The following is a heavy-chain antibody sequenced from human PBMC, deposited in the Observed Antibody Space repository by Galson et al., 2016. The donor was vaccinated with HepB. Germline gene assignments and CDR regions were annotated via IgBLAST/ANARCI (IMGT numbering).Heavy chain of an antibody. D-gene: IGHD7-27*01. CDR2: ISNDGSNE. V-gene: IGHV3-30*18. CDR3: AKGVGTRSWNFDL. J-gene: IGHJ2*01. Sequence: SLRLSCAASGFSFSNYGMHWVRQTPGKGLEWVAVISNDGSNEYYADSVKGRFTISRDNSKSTLFLQMNSLRVEDTAVYYCAKGVGTRSWNFDLWGRGTLVTVSS. CDR1: GFSFSNYG.